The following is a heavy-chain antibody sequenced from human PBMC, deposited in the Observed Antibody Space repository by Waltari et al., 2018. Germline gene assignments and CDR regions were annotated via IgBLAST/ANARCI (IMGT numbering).Heavy chain of an antibody. Sequence: QVQLQESGPGLVKPSQTLSLTCTVSGGSISSGSYYWSWIRQPAGKGLEWIGYIYTSGSTNYNPSLQSRVTISVDTSKNQFSLKLSSVTAADTAVYYCAREGYSSSLDAFDIWGQGTMVTVSS. D-gene: IGHD6-13*01. V-gene: IGHV4-61*09. CDR3: AREGYSSSLDAFDI. CDR1: GGSISSGSYY. CDR2: IYTSGST. J-gene: IGHJ3*02.